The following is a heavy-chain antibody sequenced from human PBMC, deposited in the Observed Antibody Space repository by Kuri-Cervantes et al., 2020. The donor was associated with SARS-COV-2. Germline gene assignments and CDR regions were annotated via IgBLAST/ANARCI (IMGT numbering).Heavy chain of an antibody. CDR3: ARGEVEVRGVSLFDY. Sequence: SQTLSLTCAVSGYSISSSYYWSWIRQPPGKGLEWIGYIYYSGSTNYNPSLKSRVAISVDTSKNQFSLKLSSVTAAATAVYYCARGEVEVRGVSLFDYWGQGTLVTVSS. D-gene: IGHD3-10*01. V-gene: IGHV4-61*01. CDR2: IYYSGST. CDR1: GYSISSSYY. J-gene: IGHJ4*02.